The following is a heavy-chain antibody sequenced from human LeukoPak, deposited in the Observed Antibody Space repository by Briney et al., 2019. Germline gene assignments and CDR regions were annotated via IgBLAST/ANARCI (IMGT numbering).Heavy chain of an antibody. CDR3: ASLGISSGY. V-gene: IGHV3-66*01. D-gene: IGHD3-16*01. J-gene: IGHJ4*02. CDR1: GFTFSKHW. Sequence: GGSLRLSCAASGFTFSKHWMSWVRQAPGKGLEWVSVIYSGGSTYYADSVKGRFTISRDNAKNSLYLQMNSLRAEDTAVYYCASLGISSGYWGQGTLVTVSS. CDR2: IYSGGST.